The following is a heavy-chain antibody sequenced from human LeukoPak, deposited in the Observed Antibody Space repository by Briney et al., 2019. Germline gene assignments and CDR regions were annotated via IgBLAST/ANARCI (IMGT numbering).Heavy chain of an antibody. D-gene: IGHD6-19*01. CDR3: ASQDTAVSGMDY. J-gene: IGHJ4*02. CDR1: GGTFTNYA. Sequence: ASVKVSCKGSGGTFTNYAISWVRQAPVQGLEWMGRILPILRVVNYAQDFHGRVTITADHSTTTAYLDLSSLRSEDTAVYYCASQDTAVSGMDYWGQGTLVTVSS. V-gene: IGHV1-69*04. CDR2: ILPILRVV.